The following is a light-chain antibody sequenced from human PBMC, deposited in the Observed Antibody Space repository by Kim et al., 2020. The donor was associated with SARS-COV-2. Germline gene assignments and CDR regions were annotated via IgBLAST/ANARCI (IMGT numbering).Light chain of an antibody. CDR3: KQYGRAPPGT. V-gene: IGKV3-20*01. CDR2: GAS. CDR1: QSVSSSY. Sequence: EIVLTQSPGTLSLSPGERATLSCRASQSVSSSYLAWYQQKPGQAPRLLIYGASSRATGIPDRFSGSGSGTDFTLTISRLEPEDFAVYYCKQYGRAPPGTFGQGTKVDIK. J-gene: IGKJ1*01.